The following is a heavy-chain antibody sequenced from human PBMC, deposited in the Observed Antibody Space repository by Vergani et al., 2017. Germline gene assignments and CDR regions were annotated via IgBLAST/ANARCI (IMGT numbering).Heavy chain of an antibody. D-gene: IGHD2-21*02. CDR1: GYSISSTYY. J-gene: IGHJ6*02. Sequence: QVQLQESGPGLVKPSETLSLTCAVSGYSISSTYYWGWIRQPPGKGLEWIGSIYHSGSTYNNPSLKSRVTISVDTSKNQFSLKLSSVTAADTAVYYCARRQGDNDSGGMDVWGQGTTVAVS. V-gene: IGHV4-38-2*01. CDR2: IYHSGST. CDR3: ARRQGDNDSGGMDV.